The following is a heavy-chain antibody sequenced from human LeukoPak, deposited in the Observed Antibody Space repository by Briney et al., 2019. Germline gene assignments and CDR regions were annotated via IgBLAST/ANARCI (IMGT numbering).Heavy chain of an antibody. J-gene: IGHJ4*02. V-gene: IGHV5-51*01. CDR1: GYSFTSYW. CDR2: IYRGDSDT. D-gene: IGHD2-15*01. CDR3: ASRYCSGGTCYLN. Sequence: GESLKISCKGSGYSFTSYWIGWVRQMAGKGLEWMGIIYRGDSDTRYSPSFQGHVTISADKSISTAYLQWSSLKASDTAMYYCASRYCSGGTCYLNWGQGTLVTVSS.